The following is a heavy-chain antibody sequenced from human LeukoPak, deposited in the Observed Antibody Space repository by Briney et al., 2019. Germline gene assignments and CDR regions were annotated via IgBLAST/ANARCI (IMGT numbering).Heavy chain of an antibody. Sequence: GGSLRLSCAASGSTFSSYSMNWVRQAPGKGLEWVSYISSSSSTIYYADSVKGRFSISRDSAKNSLYLQMNSLRAEDTAMYYCARDLGDYYPYYFDYWGQGTLVTVSS. CDR1: GSTFSSYS. CDR3: ARDLGDYYPYYFDY. CDR2: ISSSSSTI. D-gene: IGHD4-17*01. V-gene: IGHV3-48*01. J-gene: IGHJ4*02.